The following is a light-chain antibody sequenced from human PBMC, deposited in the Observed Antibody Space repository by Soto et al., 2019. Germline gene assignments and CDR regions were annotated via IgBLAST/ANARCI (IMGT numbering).Light chain of an antibody. J-gene: IGKJ1*01. CDR1: QSVTSTH. Sequence: EIVLTQSPGTLSLSPGERATLSCRASQSVTSTHLAWYQQKPGQAPRLLIYAASSRATGIPDRFSGSGSGTGFTLSISRLEPEDFAVYYCQQYGSSPWTFDQATKVAIK. V-gene: IGKV3-20*01. CDR3: QQYGSSPWT. CDR2: AAS.